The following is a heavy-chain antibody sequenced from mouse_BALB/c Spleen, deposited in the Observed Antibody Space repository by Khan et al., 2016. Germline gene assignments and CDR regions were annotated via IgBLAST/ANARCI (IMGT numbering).Heavy chain of an antibody. J-gene: IGHJ3*01. CDR3: TTGFAY. CDR2: IRLKSNNYAT. CDR1: GFTFSNYW. Sequence: EVELVESGGGLVQPGGSMKLSCVASGFTFSNYWMNWVRQSPEKGLEWVAEIRLKSNNYATHYAESVKGRFTISRDDSKSSVYPQMNNLRAEDTGIYYCTTGFAYWGQGTLVTVSA. V-gene: IGHV6-6*02.